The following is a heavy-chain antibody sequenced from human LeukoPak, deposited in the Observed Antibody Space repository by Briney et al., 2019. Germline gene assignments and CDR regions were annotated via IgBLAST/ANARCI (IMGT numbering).Heavy chain of an antibody. CDR3: AKCGNSGCHLIDY. J-gene: IGHJ4*02. D-gene: IGHD5-12*01. Sequence: PGGSLRLSCAASGFTFNTNAMSWVRQAPGKGLEWVSAISGRTGGTYYADSVKGRFTISRDNSKCTLYLQMDSLRAEDTAVYYCAKCGNSGCHLIDYWGQGTLVTVSS. V-gene: IGHV3-23*01. CDR1: GFTFNTNA. CDR2: ISGRTGGT.